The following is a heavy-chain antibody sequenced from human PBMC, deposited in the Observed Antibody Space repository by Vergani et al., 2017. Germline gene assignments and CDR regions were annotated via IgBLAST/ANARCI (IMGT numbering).Heavy chain of an antibody. V-gene: IGHV1-8*01. CDR2: MNPNSGNT. J-gene: IGHJ5*02. D-gene: IGHD3-10*01. CDR3: ARGGVLLWFGEPNWFDP. CDR1: GYTFTSYD. Sequence: QVQLVQSGAEVKKPGASVKVSCKASGYTFTSYDINWVRQATGQGLEWMGWMNPNSGNTGYAQKFQGRVTMTRNTSISTAYMELSSLRSEDTAVYYCARGGVLLWFGEPNWFDPWGQGTLVTVSS.